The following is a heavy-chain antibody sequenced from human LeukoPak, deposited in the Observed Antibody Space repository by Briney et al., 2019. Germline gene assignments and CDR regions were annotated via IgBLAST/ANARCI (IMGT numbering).Heavy chain of an antibody. CDR2: MNPNSGNT. J-gene: IGHJ5*02. D-gene: IGHD1-26*01. CDR3: ARSIGRLWFDP. V-gene: IGHV1-8*02. CDR1: GYTFTSYY. Sequence: ASVKVSCKASGYTFTSYYMYWVRQATGQGLEWMGWMNPNSGNTGYAQKFQGRVTMTRNTSISTAYMELSSLRSEDTAVYYCARSIGRLWFDPWGQGTLVTVSS.